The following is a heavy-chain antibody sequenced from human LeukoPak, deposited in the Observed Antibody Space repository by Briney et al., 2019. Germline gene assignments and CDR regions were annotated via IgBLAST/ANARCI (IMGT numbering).Heavy chain of an antibody. Sequence: PGGSLRLSCAASGFTFSVYGMHWVRQAPGKGLEWVAFINYDGINEYYADFVKGRFTISRDNSRNTLYLQMNSLTTEDTPVYFCAKDRSSGWRGDYCFDYWGQGSLVTVSS. J-gene: IGHJ4*02. CDR1: GFTFSVYG. V-gene: IGHV3-30*02. CDR2: INYDGINE. CDR3: AKDRSSGWRGDYCFDY. D-gene: IGHD6-19*01.